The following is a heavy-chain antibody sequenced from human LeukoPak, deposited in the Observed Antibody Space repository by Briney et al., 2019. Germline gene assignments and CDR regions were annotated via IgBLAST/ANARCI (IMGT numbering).Heavy chain of an antibody. CDR3: ARWAPSSLWFGELSPDY. V-gene: IGHV4-59*01. CDR1: GGSISSYY. CDR2: IYYSGST. J-gene: IGHJ4*02. D-gene: IGHD3-10*01. Sequence: SETLSLTCTVSGGSISSYYWSWIRQPPGKGLEWIGYIYYSGSTNYNPSLKSRVTISVDTSKNQFSLKLSSVTAADTAVYYCARWAPSSLWFGELSPDYWGQGTLVTVSS.